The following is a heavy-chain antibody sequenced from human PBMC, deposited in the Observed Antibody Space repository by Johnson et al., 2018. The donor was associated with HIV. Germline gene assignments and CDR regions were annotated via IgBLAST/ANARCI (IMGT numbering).Heavy chain of an antibody. CDR3: ARELGWLEGTHDAFDI. V-gene: IGHV3-66*01. J-gene: IGHJ3*02. CDR2: LFSGGTT. D-gene: IGHD6-19*01. Sequence: VQLVESGGGLVQPGGSLRLSCAASGFTVSSYYMSWVRQAPGKGLEWVSVLFSGGTTYYADSVKGRSTISRANSKNTLYLQMNSLKTEDTAVYYCARELGWLEGTHDAFDIWGQGTLVTVSS. CDR1: GFTVSSYY.